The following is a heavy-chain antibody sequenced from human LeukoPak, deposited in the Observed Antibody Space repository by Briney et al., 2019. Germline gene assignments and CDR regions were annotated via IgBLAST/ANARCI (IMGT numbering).Heavy chain of an antibody. D-gene: IGHD6-13*01. CDR1: GYTFTGDY. J-gene: IGHJ5*02. V-gene: IGHV1-2*02. CDR2: IDPNSGGT. Sequence: ASVKVSCKSSGYTFTGDYIHWVRQAPGQGLEWMGWIDPNSGGTNYAQKFQGRVTMTRDTSISTAYMELSRLTSADTSVYRCATPSSSSWYGFDPWGQGTLVTVS. CDR3: ATPSSSSWYGFDP.